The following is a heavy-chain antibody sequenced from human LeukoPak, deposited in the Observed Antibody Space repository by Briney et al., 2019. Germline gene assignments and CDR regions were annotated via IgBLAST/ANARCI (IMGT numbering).Heavy chain of an antibody. V-gene: IGHV1-46*01. CDR3: AKDRLPYYYDSSGYYAGAFDI. D-gene: IGHD3-22*01. Sequence: ASVKVSCKASGYTFTSYYMHWVRQAPGQGLEWMGVINPSGGSTSYAQKFQGRVTMTRDMSTSTVYMELSSLRSEDTAVYYCAKDRLPYYYDSSGYYAGAFDIWGQGTMVTVSS. CDR1: GYTFTSYY. J-gene: IGHJ3*02. CDR2: INPSGGST.